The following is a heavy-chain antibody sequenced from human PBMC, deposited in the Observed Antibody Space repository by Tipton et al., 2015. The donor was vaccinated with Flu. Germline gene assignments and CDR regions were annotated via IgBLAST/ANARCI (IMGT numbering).Heavy chain of an antibody. CDR2: ISAYNGNT. CDR1: GYTFTSYG. V-gene: IGHV1-18*01. CDR3: ARERDGREGYSWQWFDP. D-gene: IGHD5-24*01. J-gene: IGHJ5*02. Sequence: QLVQSGAEVKKPGASVRVSCKASGYTFTSYGISWVRQAPGQGLEWMGWISAYNGNTNYAQKLQGRVTMTTDTSTSTAYMELRSLRSDDTAVYYCARERDGREGYSWQWFDPWGQGTLVTVSS.